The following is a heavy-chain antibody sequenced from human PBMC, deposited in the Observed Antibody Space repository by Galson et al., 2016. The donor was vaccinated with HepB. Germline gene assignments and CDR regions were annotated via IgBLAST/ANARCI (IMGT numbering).Heavy chain of an antibody. Sequence: SLRLSCAASGFIVSNDYMNWVRQAPGKGLEWLSVSYADGRTYYAESVRGRFTISRDNSKNTLFLQMNNLSAEDTAVYYCARDPGFRNSMNVWGQGTTVTVSS. CDR2: SYADGRT. J-gene: IGHJ6*02. V-gene: IGHV3-53*01. CDR3: ARDPGFRNSMNV. CDR1: GFIVSNDY.